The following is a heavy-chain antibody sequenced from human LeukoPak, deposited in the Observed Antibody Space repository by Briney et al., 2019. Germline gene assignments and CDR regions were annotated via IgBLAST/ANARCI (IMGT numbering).Heavy chain of an antibody. D-gene: IGHD1-26*01. CDR3: ARDRGSIYPGKPLGY. CDR2: INTNSGNP. V-gene: IGHV7-4-1*02. Sequence: ASVKVSCKASGYTFTNYGMNWVRQATGQGLEWMGWINTNSGNPTYVQGFTGRFVFSLDTSASTAYLQISSLKAEDTAVYYCARDRGSIYPGKPLGYWGQGTLVTVSS. CDR1: GYTFTNYG. J-gene: IGHJ4*02.